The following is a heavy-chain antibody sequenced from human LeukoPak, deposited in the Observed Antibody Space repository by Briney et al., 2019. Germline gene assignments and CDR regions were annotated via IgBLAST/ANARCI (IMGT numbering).Heavy chain of an antibody. J-gene: IGHJ4*02. CDR1: GFTFSSYA. D-gene: IGHD3-22*01. CDR3: AKDRFYDSSGYYFSVSYFDY. V-gene: IGHV3-23*01. CDR2: ISGSDGST. Sequence: PGGSLRLSCAASGFTFSSYAMSWVRQAPGKGLEWVSGISGSDGSTNYADSVKGRFTISRDNSKNTLYLQMTSLRAEDAAVYYCAKDRFYDSSGYYFSVSYFDYWGQGTLVTVSS.